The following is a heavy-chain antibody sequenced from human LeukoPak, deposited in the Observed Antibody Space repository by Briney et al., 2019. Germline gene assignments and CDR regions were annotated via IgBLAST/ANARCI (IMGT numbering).Heavy chain of an antibody. Sequence: GGSLRLSCAASGFTFISYGMHWVRQAPGKVLEWVAFIRYDGSNKYYADSVKGRFTISRDNSKNTLYLQMNSLRAEDTAVYYCAKDPIAAAASGLDYWGQGTLVTVSS. J-gene: IGHJ4*02. CDR3: AKDPIAAAASGLDY. V-gene: IGHV3-30*02. CDR2: IRYDGSNK. CDR1: GFTFISYG. D-gene: IGHD6-13*01.